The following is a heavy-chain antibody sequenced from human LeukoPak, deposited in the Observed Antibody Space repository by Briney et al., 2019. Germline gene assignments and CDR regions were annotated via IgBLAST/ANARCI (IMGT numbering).Heavy chain of an antibody. Sequence: ASVTLSCTAFGYTFTIYALNWVRQAPGPGLEWMGWINTNTGNPTYAQGFTGRFVFSLDTSVSTAYLQISSLKAEDTAVYLCARELLLAAARPWFDSWGQGTLVTVSS. J-gene: IGHJ5*01. V-gene: IGHV7-4-1*02. CDR3: ARELLLAAARPWFDS. CDR1: GYTFTIYA. CDR2: INTNTGNP. D-gene: IGHD6-13*01.